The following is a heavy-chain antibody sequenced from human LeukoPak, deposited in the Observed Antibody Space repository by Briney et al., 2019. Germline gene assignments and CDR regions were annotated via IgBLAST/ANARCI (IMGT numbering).Heavy chain of an antibody. Sequence: ASVTVSCKASGYTFTSYYVHWVRQAPGQGLEWMGIINPSGGSTSYAQKFQGRVTMTRDTSTSTVYMELSSLRSEDTAVYYCARESGSGSLQLDAFDIWGQGTMVTVSS. D-gene: IGHD3-10*01. J-gene: IGHJ3*02. V-gene: IGHV1-46*01. CDR1: GYTFTSYY. CDR3: ARESGSGSLQLDAFDI. CDR2: INPSGGST.